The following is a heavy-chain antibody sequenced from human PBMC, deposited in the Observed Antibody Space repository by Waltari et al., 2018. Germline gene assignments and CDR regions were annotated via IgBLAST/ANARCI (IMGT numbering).Heavy chain of an antibody. CDR2: INPNSGGT. Sequence: QVQLVQSGAEVKKPGASVKVSCKASGYTFTGYYMHWVRQAPGQGLEWMRRINPNSGGTNYAQKFQGRVTMTRHTSISTAYMELSRLRSDDTAVYYCARAGIAVAGTDDAFDIWGQGTMVTVSS. J-gene: IGHJ3*02. CDR3: ARAGIAVAGTDDAFDI. D-gene: IGHD6-19*01. V-gene: IGHV1-2*06. CDR1: GYTFTGYY.